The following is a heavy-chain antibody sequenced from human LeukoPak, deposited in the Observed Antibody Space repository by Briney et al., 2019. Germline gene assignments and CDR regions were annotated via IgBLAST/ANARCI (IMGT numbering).Heavy chain of an antibody. V-gene: IGHV3-23*01. CDR3: AGSPLSVSGYLDY. CDR2: ISGSGDTT. Sequence: GGSLRLSCAASGFTFSSYAMTWVRQAPEKGLEWVSAISGSGDTTYYADSVKGRFTISRDNSKNTLYLQMNSLRAEDTAVYYCAGSPLSVSGYLDYWGQGTLVIVSS. D-gene: IGHD6-25*01. CDR1: GFTFSSYA. J-gene: IGHJ4*02.